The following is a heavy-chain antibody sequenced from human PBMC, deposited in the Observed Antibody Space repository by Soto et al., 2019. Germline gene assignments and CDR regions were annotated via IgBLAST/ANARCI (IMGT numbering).Heavy chain of an antibody. CDR2: VTSSSSTI. CDR1: GFTFSSYS. V-gene: IGHV3-48*01. Sequence: EVQLVESGGDLVQPGGSLRLSCVASGFTFSSYSMNWVRQAPGKGLEWVSYVTSSSSTIYYADSVKGRFTISRDNAKNSLYLQLNSLRAEDTAVYYCARDVAYSFDCWGQGTLVTVSS. J-gene: IGHJ4*02. CDR3: ARDVAYSFDC.